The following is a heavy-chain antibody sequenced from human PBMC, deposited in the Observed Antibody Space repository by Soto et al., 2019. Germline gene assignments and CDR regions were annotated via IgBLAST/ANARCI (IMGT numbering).Heavy chain of an antibody. D-gene: IGHD1-26*01. J-gene: IGHJ2*01. CDR3: ATDTSGSYYWYFDL. Sequence: GASVKVSCKVSGYTLTELSMHCVRQAPGKGLEWMGGFDPEDGETIYAQKFQGRVTMTEDTSTDTAYMELSSLRSEDTAVYYCATDTSGSYYWYFDLWGRGTLVTVSS. CDR1: GYTLTELS. CDR2: FDPEDGET. V-gene: IGHV1-24*01.